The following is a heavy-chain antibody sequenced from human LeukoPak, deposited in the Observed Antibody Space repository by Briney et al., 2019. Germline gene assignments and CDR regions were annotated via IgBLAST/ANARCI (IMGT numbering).Heavy chain of an antibody. V-gene: IGHV3-74*01. CDR1: GFTFSSFW. D-gene: IGHD3-22*01. CDR2: INSDGSST. J-gene: IGHJ4*02. CDR3: ARDLHYDSSGYYYFDY. Sequence: GGSLRLSCAASGFTFSSFWMHWVRQAPGKGLVRVSRINSDGSSTSYADSAKGRFTISRDNAKNTLYLQMNSLRAEDTAVYYCARDLHYDSSGYYYFDYWGQGTLVTVSS.